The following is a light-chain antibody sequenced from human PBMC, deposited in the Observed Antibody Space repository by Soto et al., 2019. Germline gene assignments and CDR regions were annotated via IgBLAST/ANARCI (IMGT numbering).Light chain of an antibody. J-gene: IGLJ1*01. V-gene: IGLV1-36*01. CDR3: AAWDDSLIGHV. CDR2: YDG. CDR1: SSNIGKNV. Sequence: QSVLTQPPSVSGAPRQRVTISCSGTSSNIGKNVVTWYQQLPGKPPKLLIFYDGLVSSGVSDRFSGSKSGSSAFLAISGLQSEDEADYYCAAWDDSLIGHVFGTGTKVTVL.